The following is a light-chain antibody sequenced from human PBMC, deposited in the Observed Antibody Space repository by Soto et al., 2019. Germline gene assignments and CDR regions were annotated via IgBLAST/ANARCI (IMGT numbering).Light chain of an antibody. CDR1: SNDVGGYNY. CDR3: SSYAGSNNLVI. Sequence: QSALTQPPSASGSPGQSVTISCTGTSNDVGGYNYVSWYQQHPGKAPKLIIYEVNQRPSGVPDRFSGSKSGNTASLLVSGLQAEDESDYYCSSYAGSNNLVIFGGGTTLTVL. CDR2: EVN. J-gene: IGLJ2*01. V-gene: IGLV2-8*01.